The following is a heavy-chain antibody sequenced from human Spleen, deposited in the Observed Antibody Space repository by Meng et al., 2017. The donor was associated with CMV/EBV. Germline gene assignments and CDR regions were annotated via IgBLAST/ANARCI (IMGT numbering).Heavy chain of an antibody. CDR1: GHTFTNYV. D-gene: IGHD3-16*01. J-gene: IGHJ2*01. V-gene: IGHV1-3*01. CDR3: ATEDWGSGYLDL. CDR2: VSVVNGNT. Sequence: SGHTFTNYVIHWVRQAPGQRLERMGLVSVVNGNTRYSQTFQGRFTISRDTSSTSSTTAYMELSSLTSEDTAVYYCATEDWGSGYLDLWGRGALVTVSS.